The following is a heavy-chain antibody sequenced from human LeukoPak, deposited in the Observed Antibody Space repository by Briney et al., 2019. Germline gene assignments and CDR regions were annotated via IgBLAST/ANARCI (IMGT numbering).Heavy chain of an antibody. J-gene: IGHJ4*02. CDR1: GASISSTIYY. D-gene: IGHD2-21*02. CDR3: ASGPWVTPFDF. V-gene: IGHV4-39*07. CDR2: VFYSENT. Sequence: SETLSLTCTVSGASISSTIYYWGWIRQPPGKGLEWIGSVFYSENTYYNPSLKSRVTISVDTSKNQFSLNLNSVTAADTAVYFCASGPWVTPFDFWGQGTLVPVSS.